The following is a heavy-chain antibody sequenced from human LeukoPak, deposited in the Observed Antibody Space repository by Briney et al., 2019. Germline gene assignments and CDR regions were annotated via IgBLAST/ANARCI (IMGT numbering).Heavy chain of an antibody. CDR3: ARDLAAAGTIDP. CDR2: IYTSGST. D-gene: IGHD6-13*01. CDR1: GGSLSSGSYY. V-gene: IGHV4-61*02. J-gene: IGHJ5*02. Sequence: PSQTLSLTCTVSGGSLSSGSYYWSWIRQPAGKGLEWIGRIYTSGSTNYNPSLKSRVTISEDTSKNQFSLKLSSVTAADTAVYYCARDLAAAGTIDPWGQGTLVTVSS.